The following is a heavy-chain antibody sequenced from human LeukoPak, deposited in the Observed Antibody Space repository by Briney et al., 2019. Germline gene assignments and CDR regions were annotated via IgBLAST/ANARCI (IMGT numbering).Heavy chain of an antibody. Sequence: SETLSLTCAVYGGSFSGYYWSWIRQPPGKGLEWIGEINHSGSTNYNPSLKSRVTISVDTSKNQFSLKLSSVTAADTAVYYCARNTMVRGVIVDDWGQGTLVTVSS. CDR2: INHSGST. CDR3: ARNTMVRGVIVDD. D-gene: IGHD3-10*01. J-gene: IGHJ4*02. CDR1: GGSFSGYY. V-gene: IGHV4-34*01.